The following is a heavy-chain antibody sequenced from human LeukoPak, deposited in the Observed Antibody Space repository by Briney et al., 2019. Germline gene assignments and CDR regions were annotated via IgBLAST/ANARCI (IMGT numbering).Heavy chain of an antibody. CDR2: ISYDGSNK. J-gene: IGHJ5*02. CDR3: ARDKAWFGELFSNWFDP. V-gene: IGHV3-30*01. CDR1: GFTFSSYA. Sequence: GRSLRLSCAASGFTFSSYAMHWVRQAPGKGLEWVAVISYDGSNKYYADSVKGRFTISRDNSKNTLYLQMNSLRAEDTAVYYCARDKAWFGELFSNWFDPWGRGTLVTVSS. D-gene: IGHD3-10*01.